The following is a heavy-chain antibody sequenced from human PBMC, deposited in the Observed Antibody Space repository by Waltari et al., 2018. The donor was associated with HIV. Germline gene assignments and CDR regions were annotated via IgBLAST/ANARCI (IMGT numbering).Heavy chain of an antibody. D-gene: IGHD3-10*01. CDR2: IHSDGSST. CDR1: GFTFRSYW. Sequence: EVQLVESGGGLVQPGGSLRLSCAASGFTFRSYWMHWVRQAPGKGLVCVSRIHSDGSSTSYADVVKGRFTISRDNAKNTLYLEMNSLRAEDTAVYYCARREATVVRGVYYYGMDVWGQGTTVTVSS. CDR3: ARREATVVRGVYYYGMDV. V-gene: IGHV3-74*01. J-gene: IGHJ6*02.